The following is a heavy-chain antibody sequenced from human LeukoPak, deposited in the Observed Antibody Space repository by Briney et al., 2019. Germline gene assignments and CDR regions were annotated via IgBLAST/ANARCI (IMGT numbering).Heavy chain of an antibody. J-gene: IGHJ4*02. CDR2: IYYSGST. CDR3: AGTYDYGDYKGGIDY. V-gene: IGHV4-30-4*01. Sequence: SETLSLTCTVSGGSISSGDYYWSWIRQPPGKGLEWIGYIYYSGSTYYNPSLKSRVTISVDTSKNQFSLKLSSVTAADTAVYYCAGTYDYGDYKGGIDYWGQGTLVTVSS. CDR1: GGSISSGDYY. D-gene: IGHD4-17*01.